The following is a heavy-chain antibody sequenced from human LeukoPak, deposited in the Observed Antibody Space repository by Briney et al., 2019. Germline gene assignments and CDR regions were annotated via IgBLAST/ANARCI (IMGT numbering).Heavy chain of an antibody. V-gene: IGHV3-21*01. D-gene: IGHD6-6*01. CDR1: GFTFSSYS. CDR3: ARAKGSSLWGYYFDY. CDR2: ISSSSSYI. Sequence: GGSLRLSCAASGFTFSSYSMNWVRQAPGKGLEWVSSISSSSSYIYYADSVKGRFTISRDNAKNSLYLQMNSLRAEDTAVYYCARAKGSSLWGYYFDYWGQGTLVTVSS. J-gene: IGHJ4*02.